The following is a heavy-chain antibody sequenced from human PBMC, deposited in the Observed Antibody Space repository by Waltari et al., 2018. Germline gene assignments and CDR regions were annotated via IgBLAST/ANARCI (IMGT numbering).Heavy chain of an antibody. CDR1: GFTFSSYS. J-gene: IGHJ4*02. CDR3: ARGLSLEYPFDY. CDR2: ISSSSSYI. V-gene: IGHV3-21*01. Sequence: EVQLVESGGGLVKPGGSLRLSCAASGFTFSSYSMNWVRQAPGKGLEWVSSISSSSSYIYYADSVKGRFTISRDNAKNSLYLQMNSLRAEDTAVYYCARGLSLEYPFDYWGQGTLVTVSS. D-gene: IGHD2-2*01.